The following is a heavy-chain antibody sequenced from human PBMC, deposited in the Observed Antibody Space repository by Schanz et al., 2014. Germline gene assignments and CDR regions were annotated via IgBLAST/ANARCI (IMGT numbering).Heavy chain of an antibody. V-gene: IGHV3-48*02. Sequence: LAESGGSLVQPGGSLRLSCAASGLTFDIYAMSWVRQAPGKGLEWVSYISYDSTIIHYADSVKGRFTISRDNAKNSLYLQMNSLRDEDTAVYYCARTPDYGDSYWGQGTLVTVSS. CDR3: ARTPDYGDSY. D-gene: IGHD4-17*01. CDR1: GLTFDIYA. CDR2: ISYDSTII. J-gene: IGHJ4*02.